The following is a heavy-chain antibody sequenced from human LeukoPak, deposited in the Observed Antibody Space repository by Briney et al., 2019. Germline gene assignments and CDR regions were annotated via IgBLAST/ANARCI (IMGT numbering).Heavy chain of an antibody. CDR1: GFTFSSYS. J-gene: IGHJ4*02. V-gene: IGHV3-21*01. CDR3: ARGSIAAPFDY. D-gene: IGHD6-6*01. Sequence: GGSLRLSCAASGFTFSSYSMNWVRQAPGQGLEWVSSISSSSSYIYYADSVKGRFTISRDNAKNSLYLQMNSLRAEDTAVYYCARGSIAAPFDYWGQGTLVTVSS. CDR2: ISSSSSYI.